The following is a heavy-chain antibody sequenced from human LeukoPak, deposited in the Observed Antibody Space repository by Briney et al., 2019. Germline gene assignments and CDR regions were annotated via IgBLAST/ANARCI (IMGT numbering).Heavy chain of an antibody. V-gene: IGHV4-30-2*01. CDR1: GGSISSGDYS. Sequence: SETLSLTCAVSGGSISSGDYSWSWIRQPPGKGLEWIGYIYHSGSTYYNPSLKSRVTISVNKSKNQFSLKLRSVPAADTAVYYCARAPTPSIAVAGYYFDYWGQGTLVTVSS. CDR2: IYHSGST. CDR3: ARAPTPSIAVAGYYFDY. J-gene: IGHJ4*02. D-gene: IGHD6-19*01.